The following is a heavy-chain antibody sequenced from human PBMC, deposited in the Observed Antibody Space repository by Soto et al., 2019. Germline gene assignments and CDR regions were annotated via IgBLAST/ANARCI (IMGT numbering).Heavy chain of an antibody. CDR1: GFTFSSYW. J-gene: IGHJ4*02. CDR2: INSDGRST. Sequence: EVQLVESGGGLVQPGGSLRLSCAASGFTFSSYWMHWVRQAPGKGLVLVSRINSDGRSTSYADSVKCRFTISRDNAKNTLYLQMTSLRAEDTAVYYCVRTSLVVAAATREDYWGQGTLVTVSS. V-gene: IGHV3-74*01. D-gene: IGHD2-15*01. CDR3: VRTSLVVAAATREDY.